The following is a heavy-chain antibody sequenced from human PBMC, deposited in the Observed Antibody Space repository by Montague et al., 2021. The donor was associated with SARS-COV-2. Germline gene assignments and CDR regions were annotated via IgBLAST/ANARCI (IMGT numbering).Heavy chain of an antibody. D-gene: IGHD3-10*01. CDR1: GDSMSDHY. V-gene: IGHV4-59*11. CDR3: ARAVSVRRAVNWFDP. J-gene: IGHJ5*02. Sequence: SETLSLTCTVSGDSMSDHYCAWIRQPPGKGLEWLAYIYYSGGINSNASLKSRVSMSVDTSKNQFSLKLTSVTAADTAVYYCARAVSVRRAVNWFDPWGQGTLVTVSS. CDR2: IYYSGGI.